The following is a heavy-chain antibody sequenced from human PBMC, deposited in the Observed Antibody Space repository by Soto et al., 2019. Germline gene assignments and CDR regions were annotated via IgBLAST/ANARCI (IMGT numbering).Heavy chain of an antibody. Sequence: GGSLRLSCAASGFTFSSYGMHWVRQAPGKGLEWVAVISHDGSNKYYADSVKGRFTISRDNSKNTLYLQMNSLRAEDTAVYYCAKEGEPYYYYGMDVWGQGTTVTVSS. CDR2: ISHDGSNK. J-gene: IGHJ6*02. CDR1: GFTFSSYG. CDR3: AKEGEPYYYYGMDV. V-gene: IGHV3-30*18. D-gene: IGHD2-21*01.